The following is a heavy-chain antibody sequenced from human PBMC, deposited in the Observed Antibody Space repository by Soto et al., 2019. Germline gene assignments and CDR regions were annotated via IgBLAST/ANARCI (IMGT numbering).Heavy chain of an antibody. J-gene: IGHJ4*02. Sequence: EVQLLESGGGLVQPGGSLRLSCAASGFTFSSYAMSWVRQAPGKGLEWVSAISGSGGSTYYADSVKGRFTISRDNSKNRLYLQMNSLRAEHTAVYYCAKVHSSSWYEYWGQGTLVTVSS. CDR1: GFTFSSYA. CDR3: AKVHSSSWYEY. CDR2: ISGSGGST. V-gene: IGHV3-23*01. D-gene: IGHD6-13*01.